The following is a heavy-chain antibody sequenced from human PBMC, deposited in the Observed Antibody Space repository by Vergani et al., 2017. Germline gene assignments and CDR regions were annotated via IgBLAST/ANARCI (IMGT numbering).Heavy chain of an antibody. J-gene: IGHJ5*02. D-gene: IGHD3-3*01. CDR3: AKTHDFSSLYSSYNWFDP. CDR2: INPIDSKI. V-gene: IGHV5-51*03. Sequence: EVMLVQSGAEVKKPGESLKISCKYSESSFISNEIAWVRQMSGKGLQWMGNINPIDSKIAYSPSFQGQAIMSLDNSSTTAYLQWRSLKASDTAIYYCAKTHDFSSLYSSYNWFDPWGQGTQVTVSS. CDR1: ESSFISNE.